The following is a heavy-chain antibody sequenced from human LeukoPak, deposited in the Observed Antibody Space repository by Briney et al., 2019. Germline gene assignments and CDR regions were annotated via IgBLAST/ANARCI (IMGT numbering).Heavy chain of an antibody. J-gene: IGHJ5*02. CDR3: ARSRIAARRWFDP. CDR1: GGSISSGAYY. Sequence: SETLSLTCTVSGGSISSGAYYWTWIRQHPGEGLEWLGYIYYSGSTYYNPSLKSRVTISVDTSKNQFSLKLSSVTAADTAVYYCARSRIAARRWFDPWGQGTLVTVSS. V-gene: IGHV4-31*03. D-gene: IGHD6-6*01. CDR2: IYYSGST.